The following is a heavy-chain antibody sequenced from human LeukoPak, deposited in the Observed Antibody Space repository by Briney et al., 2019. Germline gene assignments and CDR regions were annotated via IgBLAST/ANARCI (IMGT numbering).Heavy chain of an antibody. CDR2: ISSSSSAI. Sequence: GGSLRLSCAASGFTVSSNYMSWVRQAPGKGLEWVSYISSSSSAINYADSVKGRFTISRDNSKNLLYLQMNSLRVEDTAVYFCARGHYGLDVWGQGTTVTVSS. CDR3: ARGHYGLDV. V-gene: IGHV3-48*04. J-gene: IGHJ6*02. CDR1: GFTVSSNY.